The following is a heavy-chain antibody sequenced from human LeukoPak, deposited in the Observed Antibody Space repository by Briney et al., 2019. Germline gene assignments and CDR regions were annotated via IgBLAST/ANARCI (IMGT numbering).Heavy chain of an antibody. Sequence: PGGSLRLSCAASGYTISNGYKQGCLQAPGKGLEWGAFIQNHGNTEYYADSVKGRFTISRDNYKNKFYLEMNSMAVEDTAVYYCGRECIDKCSGDFDIRGQGTGVTVSS. V-gene: IGHV3-30*02. CDR2: IQNHGNTE. CDR1: GYTISNGY. CDR3: GRECIDKCSGDFDI. J-gene: IGHJ3*02. D-gene: IGHD6-25*01.